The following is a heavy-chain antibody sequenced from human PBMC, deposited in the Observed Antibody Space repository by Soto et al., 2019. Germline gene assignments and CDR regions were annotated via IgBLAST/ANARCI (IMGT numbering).Heavy chain of an antibody. D-gene: IGHD3-3*01. Sequence: GGSLRLSCAASGFTFSSYAMSWVRQAPGKGLEWVSAISGSGGSTYYADSVKGRFTISRDNSKNTLYLQMNSLRAEDTAVYYCAKDRDFWSGSTAYYFDYWGQGTLFTVSS. CDR2: ISGSGGST. V-gene: IGHV3-23*01. CDR1: GFTFSSYA. J-gene: IGHJ4*02. CDR3: AKDRDFWSGSTAYYFDY.